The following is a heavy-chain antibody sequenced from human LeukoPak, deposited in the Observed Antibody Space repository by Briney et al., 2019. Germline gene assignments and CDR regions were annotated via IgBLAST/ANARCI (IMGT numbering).Heavy chain of an antibody. CDR2: ISAYNGNT. V-gene: IGHV1-18*01. J-gene: IGHJ3*02. CDR1: GYTFTSYG. CDR3: AGDQSMRRYDFWSGYCTGDAFDI. D-gene: IGHD3-3*01. Sequence: GASVKVSCKASGYTFTSYGISWVRQAPGQGLEWMGWISAYNGNTNYAQKLQGRVTMTTDTSTSTAYMELRSLRSDDTAVYYCAGDQSMRRYDFWSGYCTGDAFDIWGQGTMVTVSS.